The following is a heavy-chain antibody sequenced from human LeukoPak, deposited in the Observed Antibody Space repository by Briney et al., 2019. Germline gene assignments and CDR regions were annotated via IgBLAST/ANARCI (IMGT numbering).Heavy chain of an antibody. D-gene: IGHD6-13*01. V-gene: IGHV1-2*02. CDR2: INPNSGGT. CDR1: GYTFTGYY. CDR3: ARGGAAAGYVGFDY. Sequence: ASVKVSCKASGYTFTGYYMHWVRQAPGQGLEWMGWINPNSGGTNYAQKFQGRVTMTRDTSISTAYMELSRLGSDDTAVYYCARGGAAAGYVGFDYWGQGTLVTVSS. J-gene: IGHJ4*02.